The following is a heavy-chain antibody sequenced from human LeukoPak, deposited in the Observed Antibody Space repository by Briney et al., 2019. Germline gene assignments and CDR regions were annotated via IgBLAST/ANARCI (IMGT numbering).Heavy chain of an antibody. CDR3: AREGAVAGGFDY. CDR1: GSTFSSYA. CDR2: ISYDGSNK. J-gene: IGHJ4*02. D-gene: IGHD6-19*01. V-gene: IGHV3-30*04. Sequence: GGSLRLSCAASGSTFSSYAMHWVRQAPGKGLEWVAVISYDGSNKYYADSVKGRFTISRDNSKNTLYLQMNSLRAEDTAVYYCAREGAVAGGFDYWGQGTLVTVSS.